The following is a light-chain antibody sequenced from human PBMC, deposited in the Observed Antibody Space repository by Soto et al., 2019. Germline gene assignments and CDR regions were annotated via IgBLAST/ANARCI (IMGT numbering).Light chain of an antibody. CDR2: GAS. Sequence: EIVMTQSPATLSVSPGERATLSCRASQSVSTKLAWYRHKPGQAPRLLIYGASTRATGIPVRFSGSGSGTEFTLTINSLQSEDFAVYYCQQYKNWPHFTFGPGTTVYIK. CDR3: QQYKNWPHFT. J-gene: IGKJ3*01. V-gene: IGKV3-15*01. CDR1: QSVSTK.